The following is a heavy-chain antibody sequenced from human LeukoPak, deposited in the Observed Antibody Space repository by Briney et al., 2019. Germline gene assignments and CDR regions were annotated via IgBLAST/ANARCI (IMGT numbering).Heavy chain of an antibody. CDR2: ISSSSSYI. J-gene: IGHJ6*02. D-gene: IGHD3-3*01. V-gene: IGHV3-21*01. Sequence: GGSLRLSCAASGFTFSSYSMNWVRQAPGKGLEWVSSISSSSSYIYYADSVKGRFTISRDNAKNSLYLQMNSLRAEDTAVYYCAREFEPIFGVSYYGMDVWGQGTTVTVSS. CDR1: GFTFSSYS. CDR3: AREFEPIFGVSYYGMDV.